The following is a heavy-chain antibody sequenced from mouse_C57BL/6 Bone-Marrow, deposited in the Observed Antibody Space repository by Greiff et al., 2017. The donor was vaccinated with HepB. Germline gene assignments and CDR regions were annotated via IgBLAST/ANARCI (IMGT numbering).Heavy chain of an antibody. D-gene: IGHD1-1*01. J-gene: IGHJ4*01. V-gene: IGHV5-17*01. CDR3: ARTQNYYGSSYVRYAMDY. CDR2: ISSGSSTI. CDR1: GFTFSDYG. Sequence: EVKVEESGGGLVKPGGSLKLSCAASGFTFSDYGMHWVRQAPEKGLEWVAYISSGSSTIYYADTVKGRFTISRDNAKNTLFLQMTSLRSEDTAMYYCARTQNYYGSSYVRYAMDYWGQGTSVTVSS.